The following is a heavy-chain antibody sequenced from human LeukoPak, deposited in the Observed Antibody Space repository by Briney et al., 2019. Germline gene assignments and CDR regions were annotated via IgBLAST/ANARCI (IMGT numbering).Heavy chain of an antibody. D-gene: IGHD5-12*01. CDR1: GFTFDKYW. Sequence: GGSLRLSCAASGFTFDKYWMDWVRQAPGKGLEWVANIKQDGSEKYYVDSVKGRFTISRDNAKNSLYLQMNSLRDEDTAVYYCARVLVSGYDTDYWGQGTLVTVSS. J-gene: IGHJ4*02. CDR2: IKQDGSEK. V-gene: IGHV3-7*01. CDR3: ARVLVSGYDTDY.